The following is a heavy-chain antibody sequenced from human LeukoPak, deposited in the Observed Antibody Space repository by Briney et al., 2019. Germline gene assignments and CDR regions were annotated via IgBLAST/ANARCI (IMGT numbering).Heavy chain of an antibody. V-gene: IGHV3-33*03. CDR1: GFPFSSYG. J-gene: IGHJ3*02. Sequence: GGSLRLSCRASGFPFSSYGMHWVRQAPGKGLVWVSVIWPDGSIKYYADSVKGRFTISRDNARNSLYLQMNSLRAEDTAVYYCAKPGIAAAGRGDAFGIWGQGTMVTVSS. D-gene: IGHD6-13*01. CDR2: IWPDGSIK. CDR3: AKPGIAAAGRGDAFGI.